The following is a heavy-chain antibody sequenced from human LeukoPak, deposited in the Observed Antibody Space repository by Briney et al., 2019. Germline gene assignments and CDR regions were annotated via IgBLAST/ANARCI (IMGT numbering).Heavy chain of an antibody. J-gene: IGHJ4*02. V-gene: IGHV4-34*01. CDR2: VSHSGST. CDR3: ARLIVPYYFDS. CDR1: GGSFSGYY. Sequence: SETLSLTCAVYGGSFSGYYWSWIRQPPGKGLEWIGEVSHSGSTYYNPSLKSRVTISVDTSKNQFSLKLSSVTAADTAVYYCARLIVPYYFDSWGQGTLVTVSS. D-gene: IGHD2-15*01.